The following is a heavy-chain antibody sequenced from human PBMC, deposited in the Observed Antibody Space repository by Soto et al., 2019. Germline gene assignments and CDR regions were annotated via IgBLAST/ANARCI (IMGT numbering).Heavy chain of an antibody. CDR3: ARDVGRYCSGGSCPPWESYYYYGMDV. Sequence: GGSLRLSCAASGFTFSSYAMHWVRQAPGKGLEWVAVISYDGSNKYYADSVKGRFTISRDNSKNTLYLQMNSLRAEDTAVYYCARDVGRYCSGGSCPPWESYYYYGMDVWGQGTTVTVSS. V-gene: IGHV3-30-3*01. J-gene: IGHJ6*02. D-gene: IGHD2-15*01. CDR1: GFTFSSYA. CDR2: ISYDGSNK.